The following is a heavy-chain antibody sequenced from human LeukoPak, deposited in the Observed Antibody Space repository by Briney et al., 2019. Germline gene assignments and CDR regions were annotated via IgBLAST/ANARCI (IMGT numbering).Heavy chain of an antibody. V-gene: IGHV1-8*01. CDR1: GYTFTSYD. CDR3: ARDRAPYSSSWWDTDAFDI. J-gene: IGHJ3*02. Sequence: ASVKVSCKASGYTFTSYDINWVRQATGQGLEWMGWMNPNSGNTGYAQKLQGRVTMTTDTSTSTAYMELRSLRSDDTAVYYCARDRAPYSSSWWDTDAFDIWGQGTMVTVSS. D-gene: IGHD6-13*01. CDR2: MNPNSGNT.